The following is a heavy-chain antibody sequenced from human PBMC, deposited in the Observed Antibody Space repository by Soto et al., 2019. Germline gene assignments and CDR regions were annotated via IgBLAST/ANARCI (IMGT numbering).Heavy chain of an antibody. CDR1: GFTFSSYG. CDR3: AKEVWSGPMDV. V-gene: IGHV3-30*18. Sequence: ESGGGVVQPGRSLRLSCAASGFTFSSYGMHWVRQAPGKGLEWVAVISYDGSNKYYADSVKGRFTIYRDNSKNTLYLQMNSLRAEDTAVYYCAKEVWSGPMDVWGQGTTVTVSS. D-gene: IGHD3-3*01. CDR2: ISYDGSNK. J-gene: IGHJ6*02.